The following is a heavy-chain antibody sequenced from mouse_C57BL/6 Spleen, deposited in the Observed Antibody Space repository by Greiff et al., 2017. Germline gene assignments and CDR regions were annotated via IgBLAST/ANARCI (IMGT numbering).Heavy chain of an antibody. D-gene: IGHD1-1*01. CDR1: GYTFTSYG. CDR3: ATVYYGTSPFAS. CDR2: IYPRSGNT. Sequence: VQLQQSGAELARPGASVKLSCKASGYTFTSYGISWVKQRTGQGLEWIGEIYPRSGNTYYNEKFKGKATLTADKSSTPAYMALRSLTSAHSAVYFCATVYYGTSPFASWGQGPLFTVSA. J-gene: IGHJ3*01. V-gene: IGHV1-81*01.